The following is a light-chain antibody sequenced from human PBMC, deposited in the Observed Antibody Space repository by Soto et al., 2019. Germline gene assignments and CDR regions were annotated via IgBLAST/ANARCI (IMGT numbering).Light chain of an antibody. CDR1: QSISTE. CDR2: SAS. CDR3: QQGHNWPLT. V-gene: IGKV3-15*01. J-gene: IGKJ2*01. Sequence: ELVLTQSPATLSVSPGERATLSCRASQSISTELAWYQQKPGQPPRLLIYSASTRAIGVPARFTGSWSGSEFTLTISGLQSEDFAVYYCQQGHNWPLTFGQGTRLEI.